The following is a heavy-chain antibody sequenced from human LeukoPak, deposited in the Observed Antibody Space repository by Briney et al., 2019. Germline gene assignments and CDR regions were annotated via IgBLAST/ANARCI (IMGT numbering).Heavy chain of an antibody. CDR2: IYHSGST. Sequence: SETLSLTCTVSGYSISSCYYWGWLRQPPGKGLEWIGRIYHSGSTYYNPSLKSRVTISVDTSKNQFSLKLSSVTAADTAVYYCARVYVEYQLRVFDYWGQGTLVTVSS. V-gene: IGHV4-38-2*02. CDR1: GYSISSCYY. J-gene: IGHJ4*02. CDR3: ARVYVEYQLRVFDY. D-gene: IGHD2-2*01.